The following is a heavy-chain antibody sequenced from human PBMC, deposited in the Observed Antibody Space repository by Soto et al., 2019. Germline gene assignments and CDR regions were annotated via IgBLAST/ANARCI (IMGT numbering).Heavy chain of an antibody. CDR3: ARHWQGSYSGSYYTFDY. D-gene: IGHD1-26*01. CDR1: GGSISSSSYY. Sequence: KPSETLSLTCTVSGGSISSSSYYWGWIRQPPGKGLEWIGSIYYSGSTYYNLSLKSRVTISVDTSKNQFSLKLSSVTAADTAVYYCARHWQGSYSGSYYTFDYWGQGTLVTVSS. V-gene: IGHV4-39*01. CDR2: IYYSGST. J-gene: IGHJ4*02.